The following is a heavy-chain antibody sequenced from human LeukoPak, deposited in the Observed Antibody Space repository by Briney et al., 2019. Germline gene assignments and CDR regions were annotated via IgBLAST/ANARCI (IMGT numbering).Heavy chain of an antibody. CDR1: GFTFTTYW. CDR3: AKDLLYYGPGTYYNAAEYFQF. D-gene: IGHD3-10*01. Sequence: PGGSLRLSCAASGFTFTTYWMNWVRQAPGKGLEWVAVISYDGSNKDYADSVKGRFTISRDNSRNTLSLQMNSLRPEDTAVYYCAKDLLYYGPGTYYNAAEYFQFWGQGTQVTVSS. J-gene: IGHJ1*01. V-gene: IGHV3-30*18. CDR2: ISYDGSNK.